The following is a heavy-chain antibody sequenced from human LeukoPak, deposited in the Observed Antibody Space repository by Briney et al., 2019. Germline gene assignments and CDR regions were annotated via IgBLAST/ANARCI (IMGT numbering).Heavy chain of an antibody. V-gene: IGHV3-11*01. J-gene: IGHJ4*02. Sequence: GGSLRLSCAASGFTFSDYYMSWIRQAPGKGLEWVSYISSSGSTIYYADSVKGRFTISRDNAKNSLYLQMNSLRAEDTAVYYCARESEPYYDSSGYYDYFDCWGQGTLVTVSS. CDR3: ARESEPYYDSSGYYDYFDC. CDR1: GFTFSDYY. CDR2: ISSSGSTI. D-gene: IGHD3-22*01.